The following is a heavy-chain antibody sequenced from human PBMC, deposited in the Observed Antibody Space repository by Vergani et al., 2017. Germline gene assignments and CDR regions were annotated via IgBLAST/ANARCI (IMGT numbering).Heavy chain of an antibody. CDR2: IHPGDSDT. CDR1: GYSFTSYW. CDR3: ARDSTTGTEGAFDY. Sequence: EVQLVQSGAEVKTPGESLRISCKGSGYSFTSYWIGWVRQMPGKGLEWMGIIHPGDSDTRYSPSFQGQVTISADKSISTAYMELSSLRSEDTAVYYCARDSTTGTEGAFDYWGQGTLVTVSS. J-gene: IGHJ4*02. V-gene: IGHV5-51*01. D-gene: IGHD1-1*01.